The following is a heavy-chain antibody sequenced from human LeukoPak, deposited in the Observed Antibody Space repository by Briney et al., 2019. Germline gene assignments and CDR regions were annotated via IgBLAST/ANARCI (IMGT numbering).Heavy chain of an antibody. CDR3: ARGPTNSGVDP. J-gene: IGHJ5*02. CDR1: EFTVSRNY. D-gene: IGHD3-10*01. V-gene: IGHV3-53*01. Sequence: QPGGSLRLSCTASEFTVSRNYMLWVRQAPGKGLEWVSLIFSNGDTHYADSVKGRFTISRDNAKNSLYLQMNSLRAEDTAVYFCARGPTNSGVDPWGQGTLVTVSS. CDR2: IFSNGDT.